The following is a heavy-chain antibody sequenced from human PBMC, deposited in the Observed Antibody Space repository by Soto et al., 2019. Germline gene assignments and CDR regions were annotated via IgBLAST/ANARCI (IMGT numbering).Heavy chain of an antibody. J-gene: IGHJ4*02. CDR1: GGTFSSYA. CDR3: AKPNVEMATTYYFDY. D-gene: IGHD5-12*01. CDR2: IIPIFGTA. Sequence: SLKVSCKASGGTFSSYAISWVRQAPGQGLEWMGGIIPIFGTANYAQKFQGRVTITADKSTSTAYMELSSLRSEDTAVYYCAKPNVEMATTYYFDYWGQGTLVTVSS. V-gene: IGHV1-69*06.